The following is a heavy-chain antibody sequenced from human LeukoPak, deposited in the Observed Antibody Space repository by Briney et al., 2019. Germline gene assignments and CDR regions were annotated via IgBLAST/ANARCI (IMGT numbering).Heavy chain of an antibody. CDR1: GFTFDDYA. Sequence: GGSLRLSCAASGFTFDDYAMHWVRQAPGKGLEWVSGISWNSGRINYADSVKGRFTISRDNAKNSLYLQMNSLRAEDTAVYYCARSRGGLWFGELYSDDAFDIWGQGTMVTVSS. CDR2: ISWNSGRI. D-gene: IGHD3-10*01. CDR3: ARSRGGLWFGELYSDDAFDI. V-gene: IGHV3-9*01. J-gene: IGHJ3*02.